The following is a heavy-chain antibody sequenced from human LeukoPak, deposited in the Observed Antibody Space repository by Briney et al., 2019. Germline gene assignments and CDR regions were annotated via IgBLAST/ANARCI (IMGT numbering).Heavy chain of an antibody. CDR2: IYSGGST. CDR3: ARARWGSGYYYYYMDV. V-gene: IGHV3-53*01. D-gene: IGHD7-27*01. Sequence: GGSLRLSCAASGFTVSSNYMSWVRQAPGKGLEWVSVIYSGGSTYYADSVKGRFTISRDNSKNTLYLQMNSLRAEDTPVYYCARARWGSGYYYYYMDVWGKGTTVIVSS. CDR1: GFTVSSNY. J-gene: IGHJ6*03.